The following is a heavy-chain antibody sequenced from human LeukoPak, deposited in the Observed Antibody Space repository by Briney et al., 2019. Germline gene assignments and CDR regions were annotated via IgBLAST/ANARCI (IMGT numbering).Heavy chain of an antibody. V-gene: IGHV3-66*02. CDR1: GFTVSSNY. Sequence: PGGSLRLSCAASGFTVSSNYMSWVRQAPGKGLEWVSVIYSGGGTYYEDSVKGRFTISRDNFKNTLYLQMNSLIAEDTAVYYCARVGLGDFWSAFWGQGTLVTVSS. J-gene: IGHJ4*02. D-gene: IGHD3-3*01. CDR2: IYSGGGT. CDR3: ARVGLGDFWSAF.